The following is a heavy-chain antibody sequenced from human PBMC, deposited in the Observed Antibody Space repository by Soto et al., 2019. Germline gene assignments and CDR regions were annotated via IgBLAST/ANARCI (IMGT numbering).Heavy chain of an antibody. CDR3: ARVERGTATTVVDAFDI. CDR2: MSHSGGT. CDR1: GGFVSSGNYY. J-gene: IGHJ3*02. D-gene: IGHD1-1*01. V-gene: IGHV4-34*01. Sequence: QVQLQQWGAGLLKPSETLSLTCAVYGGFVSSGNYYWSWIRQPPGKGLEWIGEMSHSGGTHFNPSLKSRVTISVDTSKNQCSLKMSSVTAADPVLYYCARVERGTATTVVDAFDIWGPGTMVTVSS.